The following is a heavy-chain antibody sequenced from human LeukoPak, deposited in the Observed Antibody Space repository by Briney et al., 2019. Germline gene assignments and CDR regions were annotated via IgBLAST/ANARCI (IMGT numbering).Heavy chain of an antibody. V-gene: IGHV3-30*04. D-gene: IGHD4-17*01. CDR1: GFTFSSYA. Sequence: GRSLRLSCAASGFTFSSYALHWVRQAPGKGLEWVAVISYDGSNTYYADSVKGRFTISRDKSKNTLYLEMNSLRAEDTAVYYCARPLTTVTLTDAFDIWGQGTMVTVSS. CDR3: ARPLTTVTLTDAFDI. J-gene: IGHJ3*02. CDR2: ISYDGSNT.